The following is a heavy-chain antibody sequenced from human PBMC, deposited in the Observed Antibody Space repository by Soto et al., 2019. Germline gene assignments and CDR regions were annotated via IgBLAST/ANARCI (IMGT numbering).Heavy chain of an antibody. CDR2: LSRNGGYI. CDR1: RFSFDDFA. V-gene: IGHV3-9*01. J-gene: IGHJ4*01. D-gene: IGHD2-8*01. Sequence: GGSLRLSCAPSRFSFDDFAMHWVRQAPGKSLQWVARLSRNGGYITYAESAKGRFRISRDNAKNSLYLHMNSLRGEDTAFYYWVTDRAYLGSNDYFDYWHRGSL. CDR3: VTDRAYLGSNDYFDY.